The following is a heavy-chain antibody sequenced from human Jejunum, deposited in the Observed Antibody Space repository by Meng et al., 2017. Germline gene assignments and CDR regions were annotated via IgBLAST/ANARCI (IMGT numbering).Heavy chain of an antibody. CDR2: PTPDTGGT. CDR3: ARDAGSFLDYYFDS. CDR1: GYTFSDHY. V-gene: IGHV1-2*04. D-gene: IGHD1-1*01. Sequence: QVQLVQSGAEVKKSGASVKVSCKASGYTFSDHYIHWVRQAPGQGLEGMGWPTPDTGGTNYAQKFQGWVTMTRDTSISTAYMELRRLRSDDTAVYYCARDAGSFLDYYFDSWGQGTLVTVSS. J-gene: IGHJ4*02.